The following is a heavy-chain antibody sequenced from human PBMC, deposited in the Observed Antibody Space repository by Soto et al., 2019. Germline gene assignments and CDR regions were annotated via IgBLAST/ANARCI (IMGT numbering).Heavy chain of an antibody. CDR3: ARDPGGIGPAFDI. J-gene: IGHJ3*02. D-gene: IGHD3-3*02. Sequence: TSETLSLTCAVSGFSISSDYYWGWIRQPPGKGLEWIGSTHHSGSTYYNPSLKSRVTISVDTSKDQFPLKLTSVTAADTAVYYCARDPGGIGPAFDIWGQGTMVTVSS. V-gene: IGHV4-38-2*01. CDR1: GFSISSDYY. CDR2: THHSGST.